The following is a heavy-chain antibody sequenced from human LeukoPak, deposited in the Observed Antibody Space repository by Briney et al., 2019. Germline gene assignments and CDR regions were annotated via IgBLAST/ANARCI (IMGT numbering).Heavy chain of an antibody. CDR1: GYTFTGYY. CDR2: INPNSGGT. D-gene: IGHD3-10*01. CDR3: ASPSGATGAFDI. J-gene: IGHJ3*02. V-gene: IGHV1-2*02. Sequence: ASVKVSCKASGYTFTGYYMHWVRQAPGRGLEWMGWINPNSGGTNYAQKFQGRVTMTRDTSISTAYMELSRLRSDDTAVYYCASPSGATGAFDIWGQGTMVTVSS.